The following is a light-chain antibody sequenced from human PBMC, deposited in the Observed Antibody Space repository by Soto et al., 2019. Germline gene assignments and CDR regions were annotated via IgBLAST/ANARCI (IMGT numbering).Light chain of an antibody. V-gene: IGKV1-9*01. Sequence: QLTQSPSSLSASVGDRVTITCRASQDVSRYLAWYQQKAGKAPKLLIDGASTLQSGVPSRFSGFGSGTEFTLTISSLQPEDFATYHCQQLQRPPFTFGRGTTVDV. CDR3: QQLQRPPFT. CDR2: GAS. CDR1: QDVSRY. J-gene: IGKJ3*01.